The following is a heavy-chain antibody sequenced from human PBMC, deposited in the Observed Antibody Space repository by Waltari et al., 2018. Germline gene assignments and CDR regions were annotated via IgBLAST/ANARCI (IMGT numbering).Heavy chain of an antibody. J-gene: IGHJ3*02. CDR1: GYSFTSYW. V-gene: IGHV5-51*03. CDR3: VRLYGPSPLHAFDI. CDR2: IYPGDSDT. D-gene: IGHD3-10*01. Sequence: EVQLVQSGAEVKRPGESLKISCKGSGYSFTSYWIGWVRQMPGKGVEWRGIIYPGDSDTRYRPSFQCPVTISADKSIITAYLQWSSLKASDTAMYYCVRLYGPSPLHAFDIWGQGTMVTVSS.